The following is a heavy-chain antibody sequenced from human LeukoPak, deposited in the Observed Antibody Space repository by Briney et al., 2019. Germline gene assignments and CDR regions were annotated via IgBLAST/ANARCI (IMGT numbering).Heavy chain of an antibody. J-gene: IGHJ4*02. Sequence: PGGSLRLSCVGSGFVFHQAWMSWIRQAPGKGLEWVSYISSSGSTIYYADSVKGRFTISRDNAKNSLYLQMNSLRAEDTAVYYCARAFLGRERITITMVRGVKPNKYYFDYWGQGTLVTVSS. CDR3: ARAFLGRERITITMVRGVKPNKYYFDY. CDR1: GFVFHQAW. D-gene: IGHD3-10*01. V-gene: IGHV3-11*01. CDR2: ISSSGSTI.